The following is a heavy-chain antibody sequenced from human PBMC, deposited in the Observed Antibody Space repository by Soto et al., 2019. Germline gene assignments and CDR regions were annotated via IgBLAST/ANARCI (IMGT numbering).Heavy chain of an antibody. CDR3: ARETLSYGSALDV. CDR1: GFRFDEYN. V-gene: IGHV3-43*01. CDR2: ITWNGANT. J-gene: IGHJ6*02. D-gene: IGHD3-16*01. Sequence: LRLSCAASGFRFDEYNMHWVRQAPGKDLEWLSLITWNGANTYYADSVKGRFTISRDGTTKSVSLQMTSLKREDTGLYYCARETLSYGSALDVWGQGTTVTVSS.